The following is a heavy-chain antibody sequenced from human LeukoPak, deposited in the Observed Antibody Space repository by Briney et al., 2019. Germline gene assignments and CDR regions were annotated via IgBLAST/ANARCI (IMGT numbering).Heavy chain of an antibody. CDR2: IYYSGST. J-gene: IGHJ3*02. V-gene: IGHV4-39*07. Sequence: KPSEPLSLTCTVSGGSISSSSYYWGWIRQPPGKGLEWIGSIYYSGSTYYNPSFKSRVTISVDTSKNQFSLKLSSVTAADTAVYYCARGDDCSSTSCYWVAFDIWGQGTMVTVSS. CDR1: GGSISSSSYY. D-gene: IGHD2-2*01. CDR3: ARGDDCSSTSCYWVAFDI.